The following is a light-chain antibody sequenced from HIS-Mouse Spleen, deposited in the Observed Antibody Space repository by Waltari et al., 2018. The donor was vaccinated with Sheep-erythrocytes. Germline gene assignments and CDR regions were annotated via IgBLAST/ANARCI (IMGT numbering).Light chain of an antibody. CDR1: SSDVGSYNL. Sequence: QSALTQPASVSGSPGQSITISCTGTSSDVGSYNLVSWYQQHPGKAPKLMIYEGSKRPSGVSNRFSCSKSGNTASLTISGLQAEDEVDYYCCSYAGSSTWVFGGGTKLTVL. CDR2: EGS. V-gene: IGLV2-23*01. J-gene: IGLJ3*02. CDR3: CSYAGSSTWV.